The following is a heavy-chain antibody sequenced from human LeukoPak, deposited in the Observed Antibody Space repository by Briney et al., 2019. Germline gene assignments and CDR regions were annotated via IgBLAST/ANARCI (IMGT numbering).Heavy chain of an antibody. CDR2: FDPEDGET. D-gene: IGHD1-1*01. Sequence: ASVKVSCKVSGYTLTELSMHWVRQAPGKGLEWMGGFDPEDGETIYAQKFQGRVTMTEDTSTDTACMELSSLRSEDTAVYYCATGGYNWNDVAGWFDPWGQGTLVTVSS. CDR1: GYTLTELS. V-gene: IGHV1-24*01. CDR3: ATGGYNWNDVAGWFDP. J-gene: IGHJ5*02.